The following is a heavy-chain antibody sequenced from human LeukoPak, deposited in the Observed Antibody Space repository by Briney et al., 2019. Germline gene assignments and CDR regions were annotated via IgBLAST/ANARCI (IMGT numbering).Heavy chain of an antibody. CDR2: INPNTGDI. CDR3: ARDVSSVATAAPGHWGVDV. J-gene: IGHJ6*02. Sequence: ASVRVSCKASGYTFTSYGISWVRQAPGQGLEWLGWINPNTGDINYAQKFQGRVTTTRDTSISTAYMELSSLRSDDTAVYYCARDVSSVATAAPGHWGVDVWGQGTTVTVSS. V-gene: IGHV1-2*02. CDR1: GYTFTSYG. D-gene: IGHD6-13*01.